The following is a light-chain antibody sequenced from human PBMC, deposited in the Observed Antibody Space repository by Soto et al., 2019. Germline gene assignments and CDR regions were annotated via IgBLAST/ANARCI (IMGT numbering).Light chain of an antibody. CDR3: SSFTSSMTNV. V-gene: IGLV2-14*01. CDR2: DVT. CDR1: SSDVGGYNS. Sequence: QSALTQPASVSASPGQSITISCTGTSSDVGGYNSVSWYQQHPGKAPKLILYDVTDRPSGVSYRYSGSKSGNTASLTISGLQAADEADYFCSSFTSSMTNVFGSGTKSPS. J-gene: IGLJ1*01.